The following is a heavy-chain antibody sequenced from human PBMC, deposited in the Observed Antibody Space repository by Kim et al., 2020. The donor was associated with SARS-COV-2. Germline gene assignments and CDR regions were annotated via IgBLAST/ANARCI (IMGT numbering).Heavy chain of an antibody. V-gene: IGHV3-74*01. CDR3: ARRQFTSGWYYFDY. Sequence: YADSVKGRFTISRDNAKNTLFLQMNSLRAEDTAVYYCARRQFTSGWYYFDYWGQGTLVTVSS. D-gene: IGHD6-19*01. J-gene: IGHJ4*02.